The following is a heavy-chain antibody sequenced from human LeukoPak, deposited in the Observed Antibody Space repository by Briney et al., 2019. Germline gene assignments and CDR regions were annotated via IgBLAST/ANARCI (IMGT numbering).Heavy chain of an antibody. V-gene: IGHV3-7*01. D-gene: IGHD1-26*01. Sequence: PGGSLRLSCAASGFPFNVQTMSWVRHAPGKGLDWVASMREDGREIYYVDSAKGRFTISRDNPKNPLYLQMNFVRAEDTAVYYCARGGATRGRFENCGQGTLVTVSS. CDR3: ARGGATRGRFEN. J-gene: IGHJ4*02. CDR2: MREDGREI. CDR1: GFPFNVQT.